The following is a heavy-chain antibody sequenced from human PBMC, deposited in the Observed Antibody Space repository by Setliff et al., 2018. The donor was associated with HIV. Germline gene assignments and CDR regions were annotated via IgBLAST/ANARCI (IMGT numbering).Heavy chain of an antibody. V-gene: IGHV4-38-2*02. D-gene: IGHD3-10*01. J-gene: IGHJ3*01. Sequence: SETLSLTCIVSGYFINSGYYWGWVRQPTGKGLEWIGSVYHSGSTYYKPSLKSRLTISVDTSKNKLSLKLTSVTAADTAKYYCARSITMVRGSVMTGGAFDVWGQGAKVTVSS. CDR2: VYHSGST. CDR1: GYFINSGYY. CDR3: ARSITMVRGSVMTGGAFDV.